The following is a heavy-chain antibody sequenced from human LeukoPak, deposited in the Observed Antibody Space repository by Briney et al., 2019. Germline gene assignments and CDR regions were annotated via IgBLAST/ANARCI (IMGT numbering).Heavy chain of an antibody. CDR2: ISGSGGST. J-gene: IGHJ6*02. CDR1: GFTFSSYA. CDR3: ARINYKGGYGMDV. V-gene: IGHV3-23*01. Sequence: GGSLRLSCAASGFTFSSYAMSWVRQAPGKGLEWVSAISGSGGSTYYADSVKGRFTISRDNSKNTLYLQMNSLRAEDTAVYYCARINYKGGYGMDVWGQGTTVTVSS. D-gene: IGHD1-7*01.